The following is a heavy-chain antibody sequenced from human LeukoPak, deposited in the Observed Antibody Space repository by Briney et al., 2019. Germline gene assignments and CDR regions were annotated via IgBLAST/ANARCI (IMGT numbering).Heavy chain of an antibody. CDR3: AREVLTYYYGSGSYYNRNNWFDP. CDR2: INHSGST. D-gene: IGHD3-10*01. CDR1: GGSISSNY. V-gene: IGHV4-34*01. Sequence: SETLSLTCSVSGGSISSNYWSWIRQPPGKGLEWIGEINHSGSTNYNPSLKSRVTISVDTSKNQFSLKLSSVTAADTAVYYCAREVLTYYYGSGSYYNRNNWFDPWGQGTLVTVSS. J-gene: IGHJ5*02.